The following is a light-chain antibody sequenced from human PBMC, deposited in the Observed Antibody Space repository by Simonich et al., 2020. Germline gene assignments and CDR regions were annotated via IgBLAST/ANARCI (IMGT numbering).Light chain of an antibody. V-gene: IGKV1-39*01. CDR2: AAS. CDR3: QQSYSTPLT. J-gene: IGKJ4*01. CDR1: QSIRSY. Sequence: DIQMTQSPYSLSASVGDRVTITCRASQSIRSYLNWYQQKPGKAPKLLIYAASSLQSGVPSRFSGSGSGTDFTLTISSLQPEEFATYYCQQSYSTPLTFGGGTKVEIK.